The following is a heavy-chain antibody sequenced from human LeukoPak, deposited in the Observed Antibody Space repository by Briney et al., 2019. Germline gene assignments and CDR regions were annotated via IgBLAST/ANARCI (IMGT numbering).Heavy chain of an antibody. CDR2: IRYDGSNK. V-gene: IGHV3-30*02. CDR3: AKDNSSSGWYYYYYYYMDV. Sequence: PGGSLRLSCAASGFTFSSYGMHWVRQAPGKGLEWVAFIRYDGSNKYYADSVKGRFTISRDNSKNTLYLQMNSLRAEDTAVYYCAKDNSSSGWYYYYYYYMDVWGKGTTVTISS. J-gene: IGHJ6*03. CDR1: GFTFSSYG. D-gene: IGHD6-19*01.